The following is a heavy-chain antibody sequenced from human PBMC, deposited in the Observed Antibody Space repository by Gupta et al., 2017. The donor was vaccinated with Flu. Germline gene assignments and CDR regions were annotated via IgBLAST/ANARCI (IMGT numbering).Heavy chain of an antibody. CDR2: IAPNGGVTP. V-gene: IGHV1-46*01. Sequence: QEQLVQSGAEVKKPGASVRISCKASGSLFIVHSMHWMRVAPGQGLEWMGKIAPNGGVTPNFAQHLQGRVSLTRDTSTSTVYMELTSLRFEDTAVYYCATRLGATGWSDFDYWGQGTLVTVSS. CDR1: GSLFIVHS. D-gene: IGHD6-19*01. J-gene: IGHJ4*02. CDR3: ATRLGATGWSDFDY.